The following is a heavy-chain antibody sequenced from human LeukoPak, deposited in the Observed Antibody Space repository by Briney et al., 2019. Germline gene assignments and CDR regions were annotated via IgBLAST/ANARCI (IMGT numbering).Heavy chain of an antibody. CDR1: GYSISSGSY. CDR3: ARGIRLVRAARHFDY. CDR2: IYHSGST. Sequence: SETLSLTCSVSGYSISSGSYWGWIRQPPGKGLEWIGSIYHSGSTNYNPSLKSRVTISVETSKNQFSLKLSSVTAADTAVYYCARGIRLVRAARHFDYWGQGTLVTVSS. V-gene: IGHV4-38-2*02. D-gene: IGHD6-6*01. J-gene: IGHJ4*02.